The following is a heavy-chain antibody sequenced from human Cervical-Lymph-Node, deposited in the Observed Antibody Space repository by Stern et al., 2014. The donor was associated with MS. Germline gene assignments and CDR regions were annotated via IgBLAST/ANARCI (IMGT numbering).Heavy chain of an antibody. J-gene: IGHJ6*02. CDR3: AIIEGWNGMDV. CDR1: GYNFTTYY. D-gene: IGHD1-26*01. CDR2: INPRGGRT. Sequence: VQLVQTGAEVKKPGASVRLSCKASGYNFTTYYMHWLRQAPGQGLEWMGIINPRGGRTSYAQKFLGRVIMTRDTSTSTVYMELSSLRSEDTAVYYCAIIEGWNGMDVWGQGTTVIASS. V-gene: IGHV1-46*01.